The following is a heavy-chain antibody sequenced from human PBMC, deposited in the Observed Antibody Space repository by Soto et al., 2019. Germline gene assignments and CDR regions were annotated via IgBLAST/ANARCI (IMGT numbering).Heavy chain of an antibody. D-gene: IGHD6-19*01. CDR3: ARDPSPYTSGWYGIDF. CDR1: GFSFSSFV. V-gene: IGHV3-23*01. CDR2: VSPGGDVS. Sequence: LRLSCAASGFSFSSFVMNWVRQAPGKGLEWVSTVSPGGDVSHYTDSVKGRFTISRDNTESSLFLQMNSLGVEDTAVYYCARDPSPYTSGWYGIDFWGHGTLVTVPQ. J-gene: IGHJ4*01.